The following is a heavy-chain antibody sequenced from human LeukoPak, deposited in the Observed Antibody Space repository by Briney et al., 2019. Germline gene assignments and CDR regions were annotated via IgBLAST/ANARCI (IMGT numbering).Heavy chain of an antibody. Sequence: ASVKVSCKASGGTFSSYAISWVRQAPGQGLEWMGGIIPIFGTANYAQKFQGRVTITADKSTSTAYMELSSLRSEDTAVYYCARERQTTADFDYWGQGTLVTVSS. CDR3: ARERQTTADFDY. CDR1: GGTFSSYA. CDR2: IIPIFGTA. V-gene: IGHV1-69*06. J-gene: IGHJ4*02. D-gene: IGHD4-17*01.